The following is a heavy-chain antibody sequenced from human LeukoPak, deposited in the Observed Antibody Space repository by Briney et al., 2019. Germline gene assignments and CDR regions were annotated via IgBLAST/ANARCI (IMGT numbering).Heavy chain of an antibody. D-gene: IGHD4-17*01. V-gene: IGHV1-18*04. CDR2: ISAYNGNT. Sequence: AASVKVSCKASGYTFTGYYMHWVRQAPGPGLEWMGWISAYNGNTNYAQKLQGRVTMTTDTSTSTVYMELRSLRSDDTAVYYCAREGPTYDDRPTVTNYYYYYMDVWGKGTTVTVPS. CDR1: GYTFTGYY. J-gene: IGHJ6*03. CDR3: AREGPTYDDRPTVTNYYYYYMDV.